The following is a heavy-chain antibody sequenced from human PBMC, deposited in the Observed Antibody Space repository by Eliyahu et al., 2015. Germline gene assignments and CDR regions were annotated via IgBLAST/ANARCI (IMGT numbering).Heavy chain of an antibody. CDR1: GGSISRRTYX. CDR2: ISYSGNI. Sequence: QLQLQESGPGLVKPSETLSLTCTVSGGSISRRTYXWGWIRQPPGKGLEWVGSISYSGNIYYNSSLKSRLTISGDTSKNQFSLRLSSATAADTAVYYCARGCSRDSCLDVWGQGTTVTV. CDR3: ARGCSRDSCLDV. V-gene: IGHV4-39*01. J-gene: IGHJ6*02. D-gene: IGHD2-2*01.